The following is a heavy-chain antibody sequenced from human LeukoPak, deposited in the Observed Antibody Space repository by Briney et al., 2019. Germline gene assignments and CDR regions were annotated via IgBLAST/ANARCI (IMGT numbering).Heavy chain of an antibody. CDR1: GYSFTSYW. CDR3: ARTHRPGSFGELLLGAFDI. J-gene: IGHJ3*02. Sequence: GESLKISCKGSGYSFTSYWIGWVRQMPGKGLEWMGIIYPGDSDTRYSPSFQGQVTISADKSISTAYLQWSSLKASDTAMYYCARTHRPGSFGELLLGAFDIWGQGTMVTVSS. D-gene: IGHD3-10*01. CDR2: IYPGDSDT. V-gene: IGHV5-51*01.